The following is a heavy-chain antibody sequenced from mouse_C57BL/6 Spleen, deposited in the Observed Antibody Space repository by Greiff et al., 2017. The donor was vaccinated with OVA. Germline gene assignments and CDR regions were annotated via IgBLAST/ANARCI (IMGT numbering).Heavy chain of an antibody. CDR2: IYPSDSET. J-gene: IGHJ4*01. D-gene: IGHD1-1*01. V-gene: IGHV1-61*01. CDR3: ARGATVVGYYAMDY. Sequence: VQLQQPGAELVRPGSSVKLSCKASGYTFTSYWMAWVKQRPGQGLEWIGNIYPSDSETHYNQKFKDKATLTVDNSSSTAYMQSSSRTSEDSAVYYCARGATVVGYYAMDYWGQGTSVTVSS. CDR1: GYTFTSYW.